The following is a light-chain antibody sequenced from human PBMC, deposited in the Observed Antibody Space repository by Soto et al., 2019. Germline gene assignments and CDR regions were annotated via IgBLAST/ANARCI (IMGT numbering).Light chain of an antibody. CDR2: GAS. J-gene: IGKJ4*01. CDR3: QQYGSSPLT. V-gene: IGKV3-20*01. CDR1: QSVSSSY. Sequence: EIVLTQSPGTLSSSPGERATLSCRASQSVSSSYLAWYQQKPGQAPRHLIYGASSRATGIPDRFSGSGSVTDFTLTISRLEPEDFAVYYCQQYGSSPLTFGGGTKVEIK.